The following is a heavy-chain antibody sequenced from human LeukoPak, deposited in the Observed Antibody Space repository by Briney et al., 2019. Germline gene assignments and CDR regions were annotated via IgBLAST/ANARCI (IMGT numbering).Heavy chain of an antibody. CDR1: GGSISSRSYY. Sequence: PSETLSLTCTVSGGSISSRSYYWGWIRQPPGKGLEWSGIIYYSGSTYYNPSLQSRVTISVDTSKNQFSLKLNSVTAADTAVYYCASFYCSGGSCYQYFSYYYMDVWGKGTTVTISS. J-gene: IGHJ6*03. D-gene: IGHD2-15*01. V-gene: IGHV4-39*01. CDR3: ASFYCSGGSCYQYFSYYYMDV. CDR2: IYYSGST.